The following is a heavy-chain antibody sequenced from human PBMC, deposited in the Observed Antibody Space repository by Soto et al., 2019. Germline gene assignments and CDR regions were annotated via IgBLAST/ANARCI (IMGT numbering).Heavy chain of an antibody. Sequence: SATLSLTCTVSGGSISSSSYYWGWIRQPPGKGLEWIGSIYYSGSTYYNPSLKSRVTISVDTSKNQFSLKLSSVTAADTAVYYCARVRGVNNWFDPWGQGTLVTVSS. CDR2: IYYSGST. CDR3: ARVRGVNNWFDP. J-gene: IGHJ5*02. V-gene: IGHV4-39*01. CDR1: GGSISSSSYY. D-gene: IGHD3-10*01.